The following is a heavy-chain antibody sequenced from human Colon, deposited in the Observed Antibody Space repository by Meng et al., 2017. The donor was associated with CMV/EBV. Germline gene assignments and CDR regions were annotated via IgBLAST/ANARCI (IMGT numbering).Heavy chain of an antibody. CDR2: IYYSGS. CDR1: GGSISSFY. D-gene: IGHD2-2*01. Sequence: SETLSLTCAVYGGSISSFYWSWIRQPPGKGLEWVGHIYYSGSSYNPSLKSRVTMSLDTSKNQFSLRLSSVTAADTAVYYCTRPLYCSITSSCMDAWGQGTTVTVSS. J-gene: IGHJ6*02. CDR3: TRPLYCSITSSCMDA. V-gene: IGHV4-59*01.